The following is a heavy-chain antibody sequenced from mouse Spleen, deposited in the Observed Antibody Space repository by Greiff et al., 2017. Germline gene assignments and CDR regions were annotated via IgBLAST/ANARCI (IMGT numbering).Heavy chain of an antibody. Sequence: QVQLQQSGAELVRPGASVTLSCKASGYTFTDYEMHWVKQTPVHGLEWIGAIDPETGGTAYNQKFKGKAILTADKSSSTAYMELRSLTSEDSAVYYCTRPYGSSYPYFDYWGQGTTLTVSS. V-gene: IGHV1-15*01. CDR1: GYTFTDYE. J-gene: IGHJ2*01. CDR2: IDPETGGT. D-gene: IGHD1-1*01. CDR3: TRPYGSSYPYFDY.